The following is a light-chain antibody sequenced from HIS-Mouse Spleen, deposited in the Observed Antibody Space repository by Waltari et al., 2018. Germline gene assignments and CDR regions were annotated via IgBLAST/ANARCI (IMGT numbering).Light chain of an antibody. J-gene: IGLJ3*02. CDR1: SSNIGAGYD. CDR3: QSYDSSLSGWV. V-gene: IGLV1-40*01. Sequence: QSVLTQPPSVSGAPGQRVTISCTGSSSNIGAGYDVHWYQQLPGTAPKLLIYVTSNRPPGLPDRFSGSKSGTSASLAITGLQAEDEADYYCQSYDSSLSGWVFGGGTKLTVL. CDR2: VTS.